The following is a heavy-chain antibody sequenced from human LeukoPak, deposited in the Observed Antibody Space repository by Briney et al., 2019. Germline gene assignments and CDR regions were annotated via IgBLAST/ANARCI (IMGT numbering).Heavy chain of an antibody. CDR1: GFTFTSYA. D-gene: IGHD2-2*01. V-gene: IGHV3-23*01. Sequence: PGGSLRLSCAASGFTFTSYAMSWVRQAPGKGLEWVSAISGGGGRTYYADSVKGRFTISRDNSKNTLSLQMNSLRAEDTAVYYCAKGSSASCLNGMDVWGQGTTVTVPS. CDR3: AKGSSASCLNGMDV. CDR2: ISGGGGRT. J-gene: IGHJ6*02.